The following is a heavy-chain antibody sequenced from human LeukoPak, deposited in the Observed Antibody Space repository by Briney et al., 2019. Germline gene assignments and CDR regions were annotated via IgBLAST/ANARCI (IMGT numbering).Heavy chain of an antibody. Sequence: GGSLRLSCAASGFTFSSYGMHWVRRAPGKGLEWVAVIWYDGSNKYYADSAKGRFTIPRDNSKNTLYLQMNSLRAEDTAVYYCATSLELSPYMDVWGKGPRSPSP. CDR1: GFTFSSYG. V-gene: IGHV3-33*01. CDR2: IWYDGSNK. D-gene: IGHD1-7*01. CDR3: ATSLELSPYMDV. J-gene: IGHJ6*03.